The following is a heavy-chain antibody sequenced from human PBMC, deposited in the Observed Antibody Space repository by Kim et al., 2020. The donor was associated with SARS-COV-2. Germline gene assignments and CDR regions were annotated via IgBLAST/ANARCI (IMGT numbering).Heavy chain of an antibody. D-gene: IGHD4-17*01. CDR1: GFTFNNDW. Sequence: GGSLRLSCAPSGFTFNNDWMPWVRQAPGKGLEWVAIISDDGSAKYYADSVKGRFTISRDNAKNALYLQMNSLRADDTAVYYCASDDGHYCGQGTLVTVSS. J-gene: IGHJ4*02. CDR3: ASDDGHY. CDR2: ISDDGSAK. V-gene: IGHV3-7*01.